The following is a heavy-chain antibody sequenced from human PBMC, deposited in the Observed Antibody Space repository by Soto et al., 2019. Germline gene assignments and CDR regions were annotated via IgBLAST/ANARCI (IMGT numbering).Heavy chain of an antibody. D-gene: IGHD3-3*01. J-gene: IGHJ6*02. CDR2: INPSGGST. Sequence: ASVKVSCKASGYTFTSYYMHWVRQAPGQGLEWMGIINPSGGSTSYAQKFQGRVTMTRDTSTSTVYMELSSLRSDDTAVYYCARDLPLGYYDFWSGYPPNYYYGMDIWGQGTTVTVSS. CDR1: GYTFTSYY. V-gene: IGHV1-46*01. CDR3: ARDLPLGYYDFWSGYPPNYYYGMDI.